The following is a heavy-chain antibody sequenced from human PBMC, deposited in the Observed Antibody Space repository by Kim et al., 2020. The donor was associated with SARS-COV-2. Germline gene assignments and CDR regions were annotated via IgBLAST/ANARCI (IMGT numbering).Heavy chain of an antibody. D-gene: IGHD2-21*02. CDR3: ATDCGVDCPNLAY. J-gene: IGHJ4*02. CDR1: GFTVNSNS. Sequence: GGSLRLSCAASGFTVNSNSVTWVRQAPGKGLEWVSVIYRGGSTHYADSVKGRFTISRHNSKNTLFLQMNGLRPDDTAVYYCATDCGVDCPNLAYWGQGTLVTVSS. V-gene: IGHV3-53*04. CDR2: IYRGGST.